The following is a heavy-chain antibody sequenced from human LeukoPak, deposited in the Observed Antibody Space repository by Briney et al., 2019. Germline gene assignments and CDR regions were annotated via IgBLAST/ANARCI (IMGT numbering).Heavy chain of an antibody. Sequence: SVKVSCKASGATFSSYAIGWVRQAPGQGLEWIGRIIPIFGTANYAQKFQGRVTITTDESTSTAYMELSSLRSEDTAVYYCAVVPITMIVVVMEAFDIWGQGTMVTVSS. CDR3: AVVPITMIVVVMEAFDI. D-gene: IGHD3-22*01. CDR2: IIPIFGTA. J-gene: IGHJ3*02. V-gene: IGHV1-69*05. CDR1: GATFSSYA.